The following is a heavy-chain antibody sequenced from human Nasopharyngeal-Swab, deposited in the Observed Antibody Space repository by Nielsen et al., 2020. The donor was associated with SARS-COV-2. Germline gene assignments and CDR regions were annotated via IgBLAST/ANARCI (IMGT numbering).Heavy chain of an antibody. CDR3: ARIGSYCSSTNCYLGGMDV. V-gene: IGHV4-59*13. CDR1: GGSISSYY. D-gene: IGHD2-2*01. Sequence: SETLSLTCTVSGGSISSYYWSWVRQPPAKGLEYIGYIYYSGCTNYNPSLKSRVTISIDTSKNQISLKLTSATAADTAVYYCARIGSYCSSTNCYLGGMDVWGQGTTVTVS. CDR2: IYYSGCT. J-gene: IGHJ6*02.